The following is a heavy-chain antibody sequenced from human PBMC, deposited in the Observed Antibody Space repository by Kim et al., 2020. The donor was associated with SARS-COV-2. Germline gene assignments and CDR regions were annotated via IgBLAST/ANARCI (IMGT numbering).Heavy chain of an antibody. CDR1: GYTLTELS. CDR3: ATMTYGSGSYFGY. D-gene: IGHD3-10*01. J-gene: IGHJ4*02. Sequence: ASVKVSCKVSGYTLTELSMHWVRQAPGKGLEWMGGFYPEDGETIYAQKFQGRVTMTEDTSTDTAYMEPSSLRAEDTSVYYCATMTYGSGSYFGYWGQRTLVTVSS. V-gene: IGHV1-24*01. CDR2: FYPEDGET.